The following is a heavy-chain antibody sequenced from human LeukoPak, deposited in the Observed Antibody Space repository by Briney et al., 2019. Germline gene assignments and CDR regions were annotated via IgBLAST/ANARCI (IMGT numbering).Heavy chain of an antibody. D-gene: IGHD5-24*01. Sequence: ASVKVSCKASGYTFTSYDINWVRQATGQGLEWMGWMNPNSGNTGYAQKFQGRVTMTRNTSISTAYMVLSSLRSEDTAVYYCARGLGRMATMDWFDPWGQGTLVTVSS. V-gene: IGHV1-8*01. CDR2: MNPNSGNT. J-gene: IGHJ5*02. CDR3: ARGLGRMATMDWFDP. CDR1: GYTFTSYD.